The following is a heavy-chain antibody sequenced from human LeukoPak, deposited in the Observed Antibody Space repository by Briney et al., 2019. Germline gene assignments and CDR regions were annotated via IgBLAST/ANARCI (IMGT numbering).Heavy chain of an antibody. CDR3: ARDGGTTYYDILTGPTTHYYGMDV. D-gene: IGHD3-9*01. Sequence: GASVKVSCKPSGYTFTSYGISWVRQAPGQGLEWMGWINPNSGGTNYAQKFQGWVTMTRDTSISTAYMELSRLRSDDTAVYYCARDGGTTYYDILTGPTTHYYGMDVWGQGTTVTVSS. CDR1: GYTFTSYG. CDR2: INPNSGGT. V-gene: IGHV1-2*04. J-gene: IGHJ6*02.